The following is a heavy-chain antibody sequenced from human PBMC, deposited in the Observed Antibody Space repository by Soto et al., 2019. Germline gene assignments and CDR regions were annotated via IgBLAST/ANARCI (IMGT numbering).Heavy chain of an antibody. Sequence: GSLRLSCAASGFTFSSYAMSWVRQAPGKGLEWVSAISGSGGSTYYADSVKGRFTISRDNSKNTLYLQMNSLRAEDTAVYYCAKEDYYDSSGYYSGSTFDYWGQGTLVTVSS. D-gene: IGHD3-22*01. V-gene: IGHV3-23*01. J-gene: IGHJ4*02. CDR2: ISGSGGST. CDR1: GFTFSSYA. CDR3: AKEDYYDSSGYYSGSTFDY.